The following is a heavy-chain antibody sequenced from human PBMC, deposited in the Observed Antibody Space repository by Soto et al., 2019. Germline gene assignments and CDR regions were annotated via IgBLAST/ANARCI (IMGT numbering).Heavy chain of an antibody. CDR3: ARAFGEVVVVAAASRYYYYYYGMDV. V-gene: IGHV3-33*01. Sequence: HPXGSLRFSCTASGFTFSSYGMHWVRQAPGKGLEWVAVIWYDGSNKYYADSVKGRFTISRDNSKNTLYLQMNSLRAEDTAVYYCARAFGEVVVVAAASRYYYYYYGMDVWGQGTTVTVCS. D-gene: IGHD2-2*01. CDR2: IWYDGSNK. CDR1: GFTFSSYG. J-gene: IGHJ6*02.